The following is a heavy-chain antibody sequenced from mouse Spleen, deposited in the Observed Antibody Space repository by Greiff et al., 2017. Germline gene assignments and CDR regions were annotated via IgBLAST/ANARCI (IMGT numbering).Heavy chain of an antibody. V-gene: IGHV3-6*01. D-gene: IGHD2-1*01. CDR3: ANGNSFFAY. J-gene: IGHJ3*01. Sequence: EVQLQESGPGLVKPSQSLSLTCSVTGYSITSGYYWNWIRQFPGNKLEWMGYISYDGSNNYNPSLKNRISITRDTSKNQFFLKLNSVTTEDTATYYCANGNSFFAYWGQGTLVTVSA. CDR2: ISYDGSN. CDR1: GYSITSGYY.